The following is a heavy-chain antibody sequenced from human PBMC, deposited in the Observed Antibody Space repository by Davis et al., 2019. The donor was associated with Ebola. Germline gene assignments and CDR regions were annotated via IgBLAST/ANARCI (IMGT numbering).Heavy chain of an antibody. CDR3: ARDFIVVVPAAIYNYYYGMDV. Sequence: GESLKISCAASGFTSSSYWMHWVRQAPGKGLVWVSLIKSDGSSTRYADSVKGRFTISRDNSKNTLYLQMNSLRAEDTAVYYCARDFIVVVPAAIYNYYYGMDVWGQGTTVTVSS. CDR1: GFTSSSYW. CDR2: IKSDGSST. J-gene: IGHJ6*02. D-gene: IGHD2-2*01. V-gene: IGHV3-74*01.